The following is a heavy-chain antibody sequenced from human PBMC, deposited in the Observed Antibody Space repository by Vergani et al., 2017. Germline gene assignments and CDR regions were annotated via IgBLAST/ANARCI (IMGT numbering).Heavy chain of an antibody. CDR1: GFSLSTSGVG. CDR3: AHGLVVIGPFDI. Sequence: QVTFKESGPTLVKLTQTLTLTCTFPGFSLSTSGVGVGWIRQPPGKALEWLALIYWNDDKRYNPSLKSRLTITKDTSKNQVVLTMTNMDPVDTATYYCAHGLVVIGPFDIWGQGTMVTVSS. V-gene: IGHV2-5*01. CDR2: IYWNDDK. J-gene: IGHJ3*02. D-gene: IGHD3-22*01.